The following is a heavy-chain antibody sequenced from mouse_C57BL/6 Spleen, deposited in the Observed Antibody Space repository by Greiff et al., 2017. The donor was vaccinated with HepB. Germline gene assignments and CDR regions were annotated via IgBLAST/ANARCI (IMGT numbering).Heavy chain of an antibody. CDR1: GFTFSSYT. CDR2: ISGGGGNT. D-gene: IGHD2-5*01. Sequence: EVKLVESGGGLVKPGGSLKLSCAASGFTFSSYTMSWVRQTPEKRLEWVATISGGGGNTYYPDSVKGRFTISRDNAKNTLYLQMSSLRSEDTALYYCARESAYYSNYVQAMDYWGQGTSVTVSS. CDR3: ARESAYYSNYVQAMDY. J-gene: IGHJ4*01. V-gene: IGHV5-9*01.